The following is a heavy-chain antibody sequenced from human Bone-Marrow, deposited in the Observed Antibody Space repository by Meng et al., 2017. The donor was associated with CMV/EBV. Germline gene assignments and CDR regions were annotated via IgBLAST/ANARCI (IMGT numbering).Heavy chain of an antibody. CDR1: GFTLSAYW. V-gene: IGHV3-74*01. Sequence: GESLKISCAASGFTLSAYWMHWVRQTPGQGLVWVSRVYIDGTSIGYADAVKGRFTISRDNAKNTPYLQMNSLRAEDTAVYYCARDLRFLTRSVGMDVWGQGTTVTVSS. J-gene: IGHJ6*02. CDR2: VYIDGTSI. CDR3: ARDLRFLTRSVGMDV. D-gene: IGHD3-3*01.